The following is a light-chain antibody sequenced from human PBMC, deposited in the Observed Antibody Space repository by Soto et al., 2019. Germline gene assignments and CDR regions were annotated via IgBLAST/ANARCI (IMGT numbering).Light chain of an antibody. Sequence: EIVLTQSPATLSLSPGERATLSCRASQSVSSYLAWYQQKPGQAPRLLVYDVSTRATGIPARFGGSGSGTDFTLTISSLEPDDFAVYYCQQRSTWPLTFGGGTKVEIK. CDR1: QSVSSY. CDR3: QQRSTWPLT. CDR2: DVS. V-gene: IGKV3-11*01. J-gene: IGKJ4*01.